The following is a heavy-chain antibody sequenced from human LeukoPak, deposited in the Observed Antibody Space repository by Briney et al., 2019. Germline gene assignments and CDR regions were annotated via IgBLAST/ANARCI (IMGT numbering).Heavy chain of an antibody. CDR2: IWYDGSNK. J-gene: IGHJ6*02. D-gene: IGHD2-15*01. Sequence: PGRSLRLSCAASGFTFSSYGMHWVRQAPGKGLEWVAVIWYDGSNKYYADPVKGRFTISRDNSKNTLYLQMNSLRAEDTAVYYCARAVAADGGMDVWGQGTTVTVSS. V-gene: IGHV3-33*01. CDR3: ARAVAADGGMDV. CDR1: GFTFSSYG.